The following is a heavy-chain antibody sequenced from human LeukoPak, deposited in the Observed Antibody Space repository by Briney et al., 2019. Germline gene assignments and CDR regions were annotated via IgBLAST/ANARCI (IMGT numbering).Heavy chain of an antibody. V-gene: IGHV1-8*01. J-gene: IGHJ6*03. CDR3: ARGYNWNQGYYMDV. CDR2: MNPNSGNT. Sequence: ASVKVSCKASGYTFTSYDINWVRQATGQGLEWMGWMNPNSGNTGYAQKFQGRVTMTRNTSISTAYMELSSLRSEDTAVYYCARGYNWNQGYYMDVWGKGTTVTVSS. CDR1: GYTFTSYD. D-gene: IGHD1-20*01.